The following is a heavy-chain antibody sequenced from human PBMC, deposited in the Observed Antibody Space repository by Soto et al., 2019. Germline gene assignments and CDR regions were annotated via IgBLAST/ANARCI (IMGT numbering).Heavy chain of an antibody. V-gene: IGHV3-21*01. CDR3: ARDGYFLSATPASPFFYF. Sequence: GGSLRLSCAASGFTFSSYSMNWVRQAPGKGLEWVSSISSSSSYIYYADSVKGRFTISRDNAKNSLYLQMNSLRAEDTAVYYCARDGYFLSATPASPFFYFWGQGTLVTVSS. J-gene: IGHJ4*02. D-gene: IGHD2-15*01. CDR2: ISSSSSYI. CDR1: GFTFSSYS.